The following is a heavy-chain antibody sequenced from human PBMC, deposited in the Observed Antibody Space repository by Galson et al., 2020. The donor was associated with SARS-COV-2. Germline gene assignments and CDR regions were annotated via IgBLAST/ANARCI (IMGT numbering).Heavy chain of an antibody. V-gene: IGHV3-7*01. J-gene: IGHJ4*02. CDR1: GFIFSSYW. Sequence: QLGESLKISCAASGFIFSSYWMSCVRQAPGKGLEWVASIKEGGSEKLYVDAVKGRFIISRDNAKNSLYLQMNTLRTEDTAVYYCARDKGVGGASLFDYWGLGTLVTVSS. CDR3: ARDKGVGGASLFDY. CDR2: IKEGGSEK. D-gene: IGHD1-26*01.